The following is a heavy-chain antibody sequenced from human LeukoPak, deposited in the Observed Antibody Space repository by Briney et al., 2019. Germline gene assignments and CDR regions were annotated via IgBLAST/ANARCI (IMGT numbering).Heavy chain of an antibody. CDR1: GGSISSGSYY. Sequence: PSQTLSLTCTASGGSISSGSYYWSWIRQPAGKGLEWIGRIYTSGSTNYNPSLKSRVTISVDTSKNQFSLKLSSVTAADTAVYYCASLPGGWSYFQHWGQGTLVTVSS. V-gene: IGHV4-61*02. D-gene: IGHD6-19*01. CDR2: IYTSGST. J-gene: IGHJ1*01. CDR3: ASLPGGWSYFQH.